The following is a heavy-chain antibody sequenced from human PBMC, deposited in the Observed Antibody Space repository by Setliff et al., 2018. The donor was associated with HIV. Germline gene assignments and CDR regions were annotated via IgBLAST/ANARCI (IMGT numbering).Heavy chain of an antibody. Sequence: GGSLRLSCAASGFTVSDNYMSWVRQAPGKGLEWVSVIYRDGATYYADSVKGRFTISRDNAKNSLYLQMNSLRAEDTAVYYCVSPYSGSYYPPEHLPHYGMDVWGQGTTVTVSS. CDR1: GFTVSDNY. J-gene: IGHJ6*02. D-gene: IGHD1-26*01. CDR3: VSPYSGSYYPPEHLPHYGMDV. V-gene: IGHV3-53*01. CDR2: IYRDGAT.